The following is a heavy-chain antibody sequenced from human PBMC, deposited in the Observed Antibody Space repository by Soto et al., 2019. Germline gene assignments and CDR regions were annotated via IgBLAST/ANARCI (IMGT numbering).Heavy chain of an antibody. V-gene: IGHV3-30*03. CDR3: ARSPQPTRGIHWYFDL. J-gene: IGHJ2*01. Sequence: AGSLRLSYAASGFTFNTYGMHWVRQAPGKGLEWVAAISYDGINKYYVDSVKGRFTISRDNSKNTLYVQMNSLRAEDTALYYCARSPQPTRGIHWYFDLWGRGILVTVSS. CDR2: ISYDGINK. CDR1: GFTFNTYG. D-gene: IGHD1-26*01.